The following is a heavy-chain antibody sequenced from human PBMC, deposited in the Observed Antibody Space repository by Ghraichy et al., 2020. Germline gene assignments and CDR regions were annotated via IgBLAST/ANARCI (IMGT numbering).Heavy chain of an antibody. CDR1: GFTFSSYA. Sequence: GGSLRLSCAASGFTFSSYAMSWVRQAPGKGLEWVSVISGSGGKKYYADSVKGRFTISRDNSKNTLYLQMNSLRAEDTAVYYCAKRVVVCANHHDYWGQGTLVTVSS. J-gene: IGHJ4*02. CDR2: ISGSGGKK. D-gene: IGHD2-8*02. CDR3: AKRVVVCANHHDY. V-gene: IGHV3-23*01.